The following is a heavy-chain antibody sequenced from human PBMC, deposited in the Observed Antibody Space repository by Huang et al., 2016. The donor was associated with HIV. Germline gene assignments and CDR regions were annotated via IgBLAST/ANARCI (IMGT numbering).Heavy chain of an antibody. D-gene: IGHD4-17*01. CDR1: GYTFTNYD. V-gene: IGHV1-8*02. CDR3: ARSAYGDLDY. CDR2: MNPNTGNT. J-gene: IGHJ4*02. Sequence: QVHLVQSGAEVKKPGASVKVSCKASGYTFTNYDINSVRQAPGRGREWMGWMNPNTGNTGFAQSFQGRVTMTRKTSITTAYMELTSLTSEDTAVYYCARSAYGDLDYWGLGTLVIVSS.